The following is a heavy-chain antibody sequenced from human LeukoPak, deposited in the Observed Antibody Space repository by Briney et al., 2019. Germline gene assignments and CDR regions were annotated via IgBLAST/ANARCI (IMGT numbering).Heavy chain of an antibody. V-gene: IGHV3-33*01. CDR2: IWYDGSNK. CDR1: GFTFSSYG. D-gene: IGHD3-10*01. J-gene: IGHJ6*02. CDR3: ARDQAMVRGAIQDYYYYGMDV. Sequence: QPGRSLRLSCAASGFTFSSYGMHWVRQAPGKGLEWVAVIWYDGSNKYYADSVKGRFTISRDNSKNTLYLQMNSLRAEDTAVYYCARDQAMVRGAIQDYYYYGMDVWGQGTTVTVSS.